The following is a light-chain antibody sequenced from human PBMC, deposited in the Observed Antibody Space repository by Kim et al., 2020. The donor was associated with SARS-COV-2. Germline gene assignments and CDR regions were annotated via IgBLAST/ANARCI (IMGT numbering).Light chain of an antibody. CDR2: KDS. V-gene: IGLV3-27*01. J-gene: IGLJ3*02. CDR3: YSAADNHWL. Sequence: SYELTQPSSVSVSPGQTARITCSGDVLAKRYARWFQQKPGQAPLLVIYKDSKRPSGIPERFSGSSSGTTVTLTISGAQVEDEADYYCYSAADNHWLFGGGTKLTVL. CDR1: VLAKRY.